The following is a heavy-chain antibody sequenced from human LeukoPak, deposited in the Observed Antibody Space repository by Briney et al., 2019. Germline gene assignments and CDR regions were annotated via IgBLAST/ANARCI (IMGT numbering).Heavy chain of an antibody. Sequence: SETLSLTCTVSGGSISSTSYYWGWIRQPPGKGLEWIGSIYYSGSIYYNPSLKSRVTISVDTSKNQFSLKLSSVTAADTAVYYCARIAGGQWLVFYFDYWGQGTLVTVSS. CDR3: ARIAGGQWLVFYFDY. CDR2: IYYSGSI. J-gene: IGHJ4*02. CDR1: GGSISSTSYY. D-gene: IGHD6-19*01. V-gene: IGHV4-39*01.